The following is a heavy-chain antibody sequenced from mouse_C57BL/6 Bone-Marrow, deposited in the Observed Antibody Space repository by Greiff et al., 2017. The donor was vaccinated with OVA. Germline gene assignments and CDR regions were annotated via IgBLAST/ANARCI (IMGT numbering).Heavy chain of an antibody. CDR2: IYPGDGDT. Sequence: VQLQQSGPELVKPGASVKISCKASGYAFSSSWMNWVKQRPGTGLEWIGRIYPGDGDTNYNGKFKGKATLTADKSSSTAYMQLSSLTSEDSAVYFCARTGGVGAWFAYWGQGTLVTVSA. D-gene: IGHD1-1*01. V-gene: IGHV1-82*01. J-gene: IGHJ3*01. CDR3: ARTGGVGAWFAY. CDR1: GYAFSSSW.